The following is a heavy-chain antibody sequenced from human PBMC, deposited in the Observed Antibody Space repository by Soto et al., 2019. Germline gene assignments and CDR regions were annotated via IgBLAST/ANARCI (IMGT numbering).Heavy chain of an antibody. CDR2: IYYSGST. V-gene: IGHV4-59*07. Sequence: GTLYLPFPVSCTSLNSYYWSWIGQPPGKGLEWIGYIYYSGSTNYNPSLKSRVTISVDTSKNRFSLKLSSVTAADTAVYYCARAVAARPIFYFDYWGKGTLVTVSS. J-gene: IGHJ4*02. CDR1: CTSLNSYY. CDR3: ARAVAARPIFYFDY. D-gene: IGHD6-6*01.